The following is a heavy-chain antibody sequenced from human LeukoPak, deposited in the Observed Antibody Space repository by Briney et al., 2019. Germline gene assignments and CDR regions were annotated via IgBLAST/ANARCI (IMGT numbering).Heavy chain of an antibody. Sequence: GRSQRLSCAASGFTFDDYAMHWVRQAPGKGLEWVSGISWNSGSIGYADSVKGRFTISRDNAKNSLYLQMNSLRAEDTALYYCAKDGSWGQGTLVTVSS. V-gene: IGHV3-9*01. J-gene: IGHJ4*02. CDR3: AKDGS. CDR1: GFTFDDYA. CDR2: ISWNSGSI.